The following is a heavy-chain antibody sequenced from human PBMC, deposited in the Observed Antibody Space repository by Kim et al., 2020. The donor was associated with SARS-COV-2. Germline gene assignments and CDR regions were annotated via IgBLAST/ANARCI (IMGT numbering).Heavy chain of an antibody. D-gene: IGHD2-2*01. CDR2: INYTGGT. V-gene: IGHV4-34*01. Sequence: SETLSLTCAVFGESFSGYSWTWVRRPPGKGLEWIGEINYTGGTKYNPSLKSRVTISSDTSKSQFSLKVTSLSAADTAVYYCARGRVGVVPSPILGLGPFWEYYYLDVWGRGATVTVSS. CDR3: ARGRVGVVPSPILGLGPFWEYYYLDV. CDR1: GESFSGYS. J-gene: IGHJ6*03.